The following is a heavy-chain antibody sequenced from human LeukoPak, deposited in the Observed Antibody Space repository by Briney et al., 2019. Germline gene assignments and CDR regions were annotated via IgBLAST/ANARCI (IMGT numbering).Heavy chain of an antibody. CDR2: IYSGGST. CDR3: ARDGGSGSDAFDI. J-gene: IGHJ3*02. Sequence: GGSLRLSCAASGFTVSSKYMSWVRQAPGKGLEWVSVIYSGGSTYYADSVKGRFTISRDNSKNTLYLQMSTLRAEDTAVYYCARDGGSGSDAFDIWGQGTMVTVSS. D-gene: IGHD3-10*01. V-gene: IGHV3-53*01. CDR1: GFTVSSKY.